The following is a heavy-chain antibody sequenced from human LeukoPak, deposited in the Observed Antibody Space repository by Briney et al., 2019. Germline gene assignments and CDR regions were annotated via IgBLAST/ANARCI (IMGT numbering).Heavy chain of an antibody. CDR2: ISGSGGST. CDR3: AKVSWFGESRKTYDF. J-gene: IGHJ4*02. D-gene: IGHD3-10*01. Sequence: GGSLRLSCAASGINFSTYVMSWVRQATGKGLEWVSGISGSGGSTYYADSVKGRFTMSRDNSKNTLYLQMNSLRAEDTAVYYCAKVSWFGESRKTYDFWGQGTLVTVSS. CDR1: GINFSTYV. V-gene: IGHV3-23*01.